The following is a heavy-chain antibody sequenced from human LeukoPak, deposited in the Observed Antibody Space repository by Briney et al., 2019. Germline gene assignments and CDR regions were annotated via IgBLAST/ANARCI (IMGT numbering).Heavy chain of an antibody. CDR2: FDPEDGET. V-gene: IGHV1-24*01. CDR3: AASDYGEFSS. Sequence: ASVTVSCKVSGYTLTELSMHWVRQAPGKGLEWMGGFDPEDGETIYAQEFQGRVTMTEDTSTDTAYMELSSLRSEDTAVYYCAASDYGEFSSWGQGTLVTVSS. D-gene: IGHD4-17*01. CDR1: GYTLTELS. J-gene: IGHJ4*02.